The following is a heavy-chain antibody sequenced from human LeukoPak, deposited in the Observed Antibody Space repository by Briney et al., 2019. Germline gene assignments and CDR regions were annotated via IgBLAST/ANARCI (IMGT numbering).Heavy chain of an antibody. D-gene: IGHD3-10*01. V-gene: IGHV1-2*02. J-gene: IGHJ4*02. Sequence: GSVEVSCKASGYTFTGYYIHWVRQAPGQGLEWMGWINPNGGGTNYAQKFQGRVTMTRDTSISTAYMELGGLRYDDTAVYYCARVSSSGDYYDNWGQGTLVTVSS. CDR3: ARVSSSGDYYDN. CDR1: GYTFTGYY. CDR2: INPNGGGT.